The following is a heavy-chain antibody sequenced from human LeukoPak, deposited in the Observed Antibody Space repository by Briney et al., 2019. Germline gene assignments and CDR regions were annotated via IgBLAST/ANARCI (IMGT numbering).Heavy chain of an antibody. Sequence: ASVKVSCKASGYSSTAYYIHWVRQAPGQGLEYMGWINPNSGGTNSSQRFQDRVTLTRDTSISTAFMELTSLTSDDTAVYYCARAYGSGSSYHPDYWGQGTLVTVSS. J-gene: IGHJ4*02. CDR1: GYSSTAYY. CDR2: INPNSGGT. CDR3: ARAYGSGSSYHPDY. D-gene: IGHD3-10*01. V-gene: IGHV1-2*02.